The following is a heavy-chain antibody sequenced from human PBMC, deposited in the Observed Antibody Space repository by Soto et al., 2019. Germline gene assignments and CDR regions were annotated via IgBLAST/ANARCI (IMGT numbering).Heavy chain of an antibody. CDR2: IYYSGST. CDR1: FCSVIICSYY. CDR3: ARKNYGMDV. V-gene: IGHV4-61*01. Sequence: SATLSXTFTVSFCSVIICSYYFIWFRQPPGKGLEWIGYIYYSGSTNYNPSLKIRVTISVDTSKKKLYLKLSSVTAADTAVYYCARKNYGMDVWGQGTTVTVSS. J-gene: IGHJ6*02.